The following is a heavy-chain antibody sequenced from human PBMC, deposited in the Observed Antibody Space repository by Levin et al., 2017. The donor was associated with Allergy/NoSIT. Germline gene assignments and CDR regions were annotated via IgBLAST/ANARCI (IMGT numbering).Heavy chain of an antibody. Sequence: GESLKISCAASGFTFSSFTMNWVRQAPGKGLEWVSSIMDSGSSIYYADSVKGRFTISRDNARNSLHLQMNSLRDEDTAVYYCARGGNWSPPWHFDYWGQGSLVTVSS. CDR3: ARGGNWSPPWHFDY. CDR2: IMDSGSSI. CDR1: GFTFSSFT. V-gene: IGHV3-21*01. D-gene: IGHD1-1*01. J-gene: IGHJ4*02.